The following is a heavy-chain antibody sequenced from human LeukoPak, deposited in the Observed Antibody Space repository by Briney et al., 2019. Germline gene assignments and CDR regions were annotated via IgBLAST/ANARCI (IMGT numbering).Heavy chain of an antibody. V-gene: IGHV4-61*02. D-gene: IGHD2-2*01. CDR2: IYTSGGT. J-gene: IGHJ3*01. CDR3: AGRGSSSGTFDV. Sequence: SQTLSLTCTVSGGSISNLDYYWTWIRQPAGKRLEWIGRIYTSGGTNYNPSLKSRVTMSVDKSKNQISLNLASLTAADTALYYCAGRGSSSGTFDVWGPGTFVTVSS. CDR1: GGSISNLDYY.